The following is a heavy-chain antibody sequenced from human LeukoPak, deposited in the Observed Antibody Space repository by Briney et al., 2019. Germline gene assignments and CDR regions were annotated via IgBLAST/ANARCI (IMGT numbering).Heavy chain of an antibody. D-gene: IGHD2-15*01. CDR3: ARKYCSGGSWPHLGYYYYGMDV. Sequence: SVKVSCKASGGTSSSYAISWVRQAPGQGLEWMGGIIPIFGTANYAQKFQGRVTITADESTSTAYMELSSLRSEDTAVYYCARKYCSGGSWPHLGYYYYGMDVWGQGTTVTVSS. CDR2: IIPIFGTA. V-gene: IGHV1-69*13. CDR1: GGTSSSYA. J-gene: IGHJ6*02.